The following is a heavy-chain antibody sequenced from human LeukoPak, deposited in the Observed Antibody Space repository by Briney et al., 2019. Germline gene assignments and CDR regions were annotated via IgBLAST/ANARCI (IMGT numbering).Heavy chain of an antibody. CDR1: GFTFSSYA. CDR3: VKSPESYYYGMDV. Sequence: GRSLRLSCAASGFTFSSYAMHWVRQAPGKGLEWVAVISYDGSNKYYADSVKGRFTISRDNSKNTLYLQMSSLRAEDTAVYYCVKSPESYYYGMDVWGQGTTVTVSS. V-gene: IGHV3-30*14. CDR2: ISYDGSNK. D-gene: IGHD1-14*01. J-gene: IGHJ6*02.